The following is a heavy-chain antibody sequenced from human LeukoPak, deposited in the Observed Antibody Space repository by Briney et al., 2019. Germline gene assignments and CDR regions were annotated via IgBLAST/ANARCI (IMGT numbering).Heavy chain of an antibody. CDR3: SRGGDASKAGKY. Sequence: SETLSLTCTVSGGSISSGGYYWGWIRQPPGKGLEWIGYIYHSGSTYYNPSLKSRVTISVDRSKNQFSLILNSVTAADTALYFCSRGGDASKAGKYWGQGALVTVSS. CDR2: IYHSGST. J-gene: IGHJ4*02. D-gene: IGHD3-10*01. CDR1: GGSISSGGYY. V-gene: IGHV4-30-2*01.